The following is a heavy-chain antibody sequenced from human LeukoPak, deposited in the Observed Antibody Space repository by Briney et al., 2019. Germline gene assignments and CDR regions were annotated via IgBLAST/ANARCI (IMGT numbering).Heavy chain of an antibody. CDR2: ISYDGTNK. Sequence: GGSLRLSCAASGFTFSTYGMHWVRQAPGKGLEWVAVISYDGTNKYYADSVKGRFTISRDNSKNTLYLQMNSLRAEDTAVYYCAKVVGAAAAGYSDYWGQGTLVTVSS. CDR3: AKVVGAAAAGYSDY. CDR1: GFTFSTYG. J-gene: IGHJ4*02. V-gene: IGHV3-30*18. D-gene: IGHD6-13*01.